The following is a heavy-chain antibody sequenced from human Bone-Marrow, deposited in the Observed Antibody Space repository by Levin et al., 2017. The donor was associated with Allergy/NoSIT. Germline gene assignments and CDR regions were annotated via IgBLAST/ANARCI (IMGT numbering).Heavy chain of an antibody. V-gene: IGHV4-59*01. D-gene: IGHD6-13*01. CDR1: DVSIKTYY. J-gene: IGHJ6*02. Sequence: SETLSLTCSVSDVSIKTYYWSWVRQSPERGLEWIGYFDDSGTSAYNPAFKSRATISIDTSNNHFSLRLTSVTAADTAVYYCAKSRFSSSWYGAGMDVWGQGATVIVSS. CDR3: AKSRFSSSWYGAGMDV. CDR2: FDDSGTS.